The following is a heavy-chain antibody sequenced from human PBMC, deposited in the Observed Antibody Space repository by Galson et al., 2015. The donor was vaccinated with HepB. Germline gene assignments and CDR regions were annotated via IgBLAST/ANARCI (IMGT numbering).Heavy chain of an antibody. CDR1: GFTFSSYW. CDR3: ARNPYCGGDCYLLDY. CDR2: INGDGSTT. Sequence: SLRLSCAASGFTFSSYWMHWVRQAPGKGLVWVSRINGDGSTTNYADSVKGRFTISRDNAKNTVYQQMHSLRAEDTAVYYCARNPYCGGDCYLLDYWGQGTLVTVSS. V-gene: IGHV3-74*01. J-gene: IGHJ4*02. D-gene: IGHD2-21*01.